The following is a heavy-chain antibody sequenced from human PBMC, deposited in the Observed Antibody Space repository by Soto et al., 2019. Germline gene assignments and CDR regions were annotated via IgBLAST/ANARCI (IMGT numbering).Heavy chain of an antibody. CDR1: GGSINNNDYY. J-gene: IGHJ2*01. CDR2: VYDSGSS. CDR3: ARMSYFYDKWYFDI. V-gene: IGHV4-30-4*01. Sequence: QLQESGPGLVKPSQTLSLTCSVSGGSINNNDYYWSWIRQTPGKGLEWIGYVYDSGSSDYIPSLKSRVSMSIGKSKNQFHRKLNSVTAADTATYFCARMSYFYDKWYFDIWGRGTMVTVSS. D-gene: IGHD3-22*01.